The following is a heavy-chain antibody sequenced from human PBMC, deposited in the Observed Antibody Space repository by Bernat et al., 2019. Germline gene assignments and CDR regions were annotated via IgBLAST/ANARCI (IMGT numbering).Heavy chain of an antibody. CDR3: ARDLLASSLDY. V-gene: IGHV3-21*01. D-gene: IGHD6-13*01. CDR2: ISSSSSYI. J-gene: IGHJ4*02. Sequence: GRRGEAGGGLGGPGGSLRLPRAAPGFTLSSYGTNWVRQAPGNGLEWVSSISSSSSYIYHADSVKGRFTISRANAKNSLYLQMNSLRAEDTALYCCARDLLASSLDYWGQGTLVTVSS. CDR1: GFTLSSYG.